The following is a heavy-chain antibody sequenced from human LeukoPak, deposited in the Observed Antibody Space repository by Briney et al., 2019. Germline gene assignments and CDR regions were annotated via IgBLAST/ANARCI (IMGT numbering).Heavy chain of an antibody. V-gene: IGHV1-24*01. D-gene: IGHD3-22*01. Sequence: ASVKVSCKVSGYTLTELSMHWVRQAPGKGLEWMGGFDPEDGETIYAQKFQGRVTMTEDTSTDTAYMELSSLRSEDTAVYYCATAKYYYDSSGYYYHWFDPWGQGTLVTVSS. J-gene: IGHJ5*02. CDR3: ATAKYYYDSSGYYYHWFDP. CDR1: GYTLTELS. CDR2: FDPEDGET.